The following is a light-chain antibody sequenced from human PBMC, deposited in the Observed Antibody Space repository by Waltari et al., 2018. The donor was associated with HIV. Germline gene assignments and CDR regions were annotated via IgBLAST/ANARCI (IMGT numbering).Light chain of an antibody. CDR1: TLRSKY. CDR2: QDS. V-gene: IGLV3-1*01. Sequence: SFDLIQPPSVSVSPGQTAAIPCPGDTLRSKYACWFQQKPGQSPVLVISQDSKRPSGIPERVSGSKSGNTATLTITGTQAMDEADYYCHSWDTNNVQVFGGGTKLTVL. CDR3: HSWDTNNVQV. J-gene: IGLJ3*02.